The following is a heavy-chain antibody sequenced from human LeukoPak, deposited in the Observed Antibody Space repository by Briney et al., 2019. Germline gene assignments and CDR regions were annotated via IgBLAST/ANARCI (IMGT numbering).Heavy chain of an antibody. CDR3: ARGANGDLYYYYGMDV. CDR1: GYTFTSYD. Sequence: VASVKVSCKASGYTFTSYDINWVRQATGQGLEWMGWMNPNSGNTGYAQKFQGRVTMTRNTSISTAYMELSSLRSEDTAVYYCARGANGDLYYYYGMDVWGQGTTVTVSS. D-gene: IGHD4-17*01. V-gene: IGHV1-8*01. CDR2: MNPNSGNT. J-gene: IGHJ6*02.